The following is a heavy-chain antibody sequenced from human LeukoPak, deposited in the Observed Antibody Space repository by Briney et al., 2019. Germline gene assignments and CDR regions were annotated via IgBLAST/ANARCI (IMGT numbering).Heavy chain of an antibody. CDR3: ARAPLAARPYYYYYMDV. J-gene: IGHJ6*03. Sequence: EGSLRLSCAASGFTFSSYSMNWVRQAPGKGLEWVSYISSSSSTIYYADSVKGRFTISRDNAKNSLYLQMNSLRAEDTAVYYCARAPLAARPYYYYYMDVWGKGTTVTVSS. CDR1: GFTFSSYS. D-gene: IGHD6-6*01. V-gene: IGHV3-48*04. CDR2: ISSSSSTI.